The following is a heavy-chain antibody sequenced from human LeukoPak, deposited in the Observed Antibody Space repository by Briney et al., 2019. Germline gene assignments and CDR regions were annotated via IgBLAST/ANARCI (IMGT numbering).Heavy chain of an antibody. D-gene: IGHD6-13*01. Sequence: SETLSLTCTVSGGTMTRYFWSWIRQPPGKELEWIGYIFSSGSTKYNPSLNSRVTISIDTSENQFSLKLSSVTAADTAVYYCARVSSSSWHAIDYWGQGTLVTVSS. CDR1: GGTMTRYF. CDR2: IFSSGST. V-gene: IGHV4-59*01. CDR3: ARVSSSSWHAIDY. J-gene: IGHJ4*02.